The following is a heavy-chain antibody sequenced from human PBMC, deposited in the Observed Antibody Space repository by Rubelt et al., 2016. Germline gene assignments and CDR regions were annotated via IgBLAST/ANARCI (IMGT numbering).Heavy chain of an antibody. Sequence: EVQLLESGGGLVQPGGSLRLSCAASGFTVSSNYMSWVRQAPGKGLEWVSGISWNSGSIGYADSVKGRFTISRDNAKNALYLQMNSLRAEDTAVYYCARVGTALPWGQGTLVTVSS. V-gene: IGHV3-9*01. CDR2: ISWNSGSI. CDR3: ARVGTALP. D-gene: IGHD1-1*01. J-gene: IGHJ5*02. CDR1: GFTVSSNY.